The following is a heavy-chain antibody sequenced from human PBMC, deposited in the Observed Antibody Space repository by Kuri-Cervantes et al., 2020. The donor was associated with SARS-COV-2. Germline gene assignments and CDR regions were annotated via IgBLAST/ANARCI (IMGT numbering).Heavy chain of an antibody. CDR3: AKGPAYDFSTYYFDY. J-gene: IGHJ4*02. CDR2: ISWNSGSI. CDR1: GFTFDDYA. V-gene: IGHV3-9*03. D-gene: IGHD3-3*01. Sequence: GGSLRLSCAAPGFTFDDYAMHWARQAPGKGLEWVSGISWNSGSIGYADSVKGRFTISRDNAKNSLCLQMNSLRAEDMALYYCAKGPAYDFSTYYFDYWGQGTLVTVSS.